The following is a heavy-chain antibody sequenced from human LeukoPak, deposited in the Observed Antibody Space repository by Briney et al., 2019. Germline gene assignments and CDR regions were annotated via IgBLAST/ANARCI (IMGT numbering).Heavy chain of an antibody. J-gene: IGHJ3*02. CDR2: IYYSGST. CDR3: ARDQASYCSGGSCSLGDAFDI. CDR1: GGSISSYY. Sequence: SETLSLTCTVSGGSISSYYWSWIRQAPGKGLEWIGYIYYSGSTNYNPSLKSRVTISEDTSKNQFSLKLSSVTAADTAVYYCARDQASYCSGGSCSLGDAFDIWGPGTMVTVSS. D-gene: IGHD2-15*01. V-gene: IGHV4-59*01.